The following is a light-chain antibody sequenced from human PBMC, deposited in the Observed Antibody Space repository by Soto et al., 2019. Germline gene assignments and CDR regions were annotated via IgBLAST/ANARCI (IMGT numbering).Light chain of an antibody. Sequence: EIVMTQSPGTLSVSPGERATLSCRASQSVSSNLSWYQQKPGQAPRLLIYGASTRATVIPARCSGSGSGTEFTLTISSRQSEDFAVYYCQQYNSWPPLTFGGGTKVEIK. CDR1: QSVSSN. CDR2: GAS. J-gene: IGKJ4*01. V-gene: IGKV3-15*01. CDR3: QQYNSWPPLT.